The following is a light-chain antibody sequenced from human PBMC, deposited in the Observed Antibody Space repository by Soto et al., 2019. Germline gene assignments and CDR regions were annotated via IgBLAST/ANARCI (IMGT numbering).Light chain of an antibody. V-gene: IGKV1-39*01. Sequence: DIQMTQSPSSLSASVGDRVTITCRASESISRHLNWYQQKPGKAPNLLIYAASTLQNGVPSRFSGSGSGTDFTLTISSLQPEDFATYYCQQSYSTLSSIFGQGTRLEIK. CDR3: QQSYSTLSSI. J-gene: IGKJ5*01. CDR2: AAS. CDR1: ESISRH.